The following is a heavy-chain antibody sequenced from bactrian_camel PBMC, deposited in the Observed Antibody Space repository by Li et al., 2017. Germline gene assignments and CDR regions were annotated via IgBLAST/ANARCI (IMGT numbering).Heavy chain of an antibody. J-gene: IGHJ4*01. D-gene: IGHD2*01. CDR1: GYIWSTYC. V-gene: IGHV3S53*01. CDR2: IESDGST. Sequence: HVQLVESGGGLVQPGGSLRLSCAVSGYIWSTYCMGWARQAPGKEREGVAVIESDGSTTYADSVKGRFTITQDNARNTLYLQMNNLKPEDTAKYYCAVDPMLSCGAWSDFGGYWARGPRSPSP.